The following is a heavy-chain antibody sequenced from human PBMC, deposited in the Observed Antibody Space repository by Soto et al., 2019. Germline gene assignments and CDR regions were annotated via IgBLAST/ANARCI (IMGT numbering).Heavy chain of an antibody. CDR1: GGSISSSSYC. CDR3: ARNGDCSGGSCYSGPNWFDP. Sequence: SETLSLTCTVSGGSISSSSYCWGWIRPPPGKGLEWIGSIYYSGSTYYNPSLKSRVTISVDTSKNQFSLKLSSVTAADTAVYYCARNGDCSGGSCYSGPNWFDPWGQGTLVTVSS. CDR2: IYYSGST. D-gene: IGHD2-15*01. J-gene: IGHJ5*02. V-gene: IGHV4-39*01.